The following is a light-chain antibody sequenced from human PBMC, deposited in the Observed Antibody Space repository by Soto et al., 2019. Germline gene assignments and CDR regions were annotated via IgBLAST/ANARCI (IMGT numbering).Light chain of an antibody. Sequence: LQMSEDTSTLFACVVDIVTIICRASQSISSWLAWYQQKPGKAPKLLIYKASSLESGVPSRFSGSGSGTEFTLTICSLQPDDFATYYCQQDNSYSGAFADGTKVEIK. CDR1: QSISSW. V-gene: IGKV1-5*03. CDR3: QQDNSYSGA. J-gene: IGKJ4*02. CDR2: KAS.